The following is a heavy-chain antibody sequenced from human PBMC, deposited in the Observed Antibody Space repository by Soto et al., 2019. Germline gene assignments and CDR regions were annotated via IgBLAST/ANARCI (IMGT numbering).Heavy chain of an antibody. Sequence: ETLSLTCTVSGGSISSYYWSWVRQAPGKGLEWVSYIMPGSSHIFYADSVRGRFTISRDNAKNSLYLQMNSLRAEDTAVYYCQIEKGRVIFVHVFDIWGQGTMVTVSS. CDR1: GGSISSYY. V-gene: IGHV3-48*01. CDR3: QIEKGRVIFVHVFDI. CDR2: IMPGSSHI. D-gene: IGHD3-16*01. J-gene: IGHJ3*02.